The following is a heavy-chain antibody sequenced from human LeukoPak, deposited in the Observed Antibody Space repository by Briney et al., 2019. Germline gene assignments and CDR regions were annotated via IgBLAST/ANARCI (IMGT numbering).Heavy chain of an antibody. CDR2: IKQDGSEK. V-gene: IGHV3-7*05. CDR3: ARDDYDILTGRNYYFDY. CDR1: GFTFSSYW. D-gene: IGHD3-9*01. Sequence: PGRSLRLSCAASGFTFSSYWMSWVRQAPGKGLEWVANIKQDGSEKYYVDSVKGRFTISRDNAKNSLYLQMNSLRAEDTAVYYCARDDYDILTGRNYYFDYWGQGTLVTVSS. J-gene: IGHJ4*02.